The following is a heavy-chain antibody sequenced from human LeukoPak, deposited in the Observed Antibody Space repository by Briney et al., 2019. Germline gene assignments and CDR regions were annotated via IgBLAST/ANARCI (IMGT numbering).Heavy chain of an antibody. Sequence: SETLSLTCTVSGGSISSYYWSWIRQPLGKGLEWIGYIYYSGSTNYNPSLKSRVTISVDTSKNQFSLKLSSVTAADTAVYYCARVRRDGYNPFDYWGQGTLVTVSS. CDR1: GGSISSYY. CDR2: IYYSGST. CDR3: ARVRRDGYNPFDY. J-gene: IGHJ4*02. V-gene: IGHV4-59*08. D-gene: IGHD5-24*01.